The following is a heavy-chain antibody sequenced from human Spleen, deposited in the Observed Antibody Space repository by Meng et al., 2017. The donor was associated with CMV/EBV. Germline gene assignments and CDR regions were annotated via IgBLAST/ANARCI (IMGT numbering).Heavy chain of an antibody. V-gene: IGHV3-30*02. J-gene: IGHJ4*02. Sequence: GESLKISCAASGFTFSTYGMHWVRQAPGKGLEWVAFIRYDGSNKYYADSVKGRFTISRDNSKNTLYLQMNSLRAEDTAVYYCAKVHLSSSWHRNYFDYWGQGTLVTVSS. CDR3: AKVHLSSSWHRNYFDY. CDR2: IRYDGSNK. D-gene: IGHD6-13*01. CDR1: GFTFSTYG.